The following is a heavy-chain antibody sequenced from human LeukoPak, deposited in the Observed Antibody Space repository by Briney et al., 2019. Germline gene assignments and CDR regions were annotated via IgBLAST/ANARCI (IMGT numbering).Heavy chain of an antibody. Sequence: GGSLRLSCAASGFTFSSYSMNWIRQAPGKGLEWVSSSSSSSSYIYYADSVKGRFTISRDNAKNSLYLQMNSLRAEDTAVYYCARVDSGYDYGGYYYYMDVWGKGTTVTVSS. CDR1: GFTFSSYS. V-gene: IGHV3-21*01. J-gene: IGHJ6*03. CDR2: SSSSSSYI. CDR3: ARVDSGYDYGGYYYYMDV. D-gene: IGHD5-12*01.